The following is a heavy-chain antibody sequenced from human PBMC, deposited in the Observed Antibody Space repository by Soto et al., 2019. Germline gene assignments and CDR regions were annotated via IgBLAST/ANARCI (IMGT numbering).Heavy chain of an antibody. V-gene: IGHV1-8*01. CDR2: MKPNSGNT. Sequence: QVQLVQSGAEVKKPGASVKVSCKASGYTFSSYDINWVRQATGQGPEWMGWMKPNSGNTGYAQKFQGRVTMTRNTAISTAYMEVSSLTSEDTAVYYCVRSVYCPNGVCYVGDFDSWGQGTLVTVSS. D-gene: IGHD2-8*01. J-gene: IGHJ4*02. CDR1: GYTFSSYD. CDR3: VRSVYCPNGVCYVGDFDS.